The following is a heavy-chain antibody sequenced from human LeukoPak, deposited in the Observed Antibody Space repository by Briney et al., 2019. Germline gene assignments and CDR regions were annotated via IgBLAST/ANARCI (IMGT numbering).Heavy chain of an antibody. V-gene: IGHV3-23*01. J-gene: IGHJ4*02. CDR3: ATSTVAKYDY. CDR2: ISGSGGST. CDR1: GFTFSSYA. D-gene: IGHD4-11*01. Sequence: GGSLRLYCAASGFTFSSYAMSWVRQAPGKGLEWVSAISGSGGSTYYADSVKGRFTISRDNSKNTLYLQMNSLRAEDTALYYCATSTVAKYDYWGQGTLVAVSS.